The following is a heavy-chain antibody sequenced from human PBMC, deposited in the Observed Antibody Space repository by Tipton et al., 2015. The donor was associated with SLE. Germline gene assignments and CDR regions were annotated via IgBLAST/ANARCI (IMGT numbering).Heavy chain of an antibody. CDR1: GGSISSGSYY. V-gene: IGHV4-39*07. CDR3: ARDRDIVLEPVPIPPAFDI. J-gene: IGHJ3*02. CDR2: ISYSGAT. Sequence: LRLSCTVSGGSISSGSYYWGWIRQPPGKGLEWIASISYSGATYYNPSLKSRVIISLDTSRNHFSLKLTSVTAADTAVYFCARDRDIVLEPVPIPPAFDIWGQGTTVTVSS. D-gene: IGHD2-8*02.